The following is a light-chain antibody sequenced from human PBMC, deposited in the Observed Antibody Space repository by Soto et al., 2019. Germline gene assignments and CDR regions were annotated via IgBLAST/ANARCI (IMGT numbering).Light chain of an antibody. Sequence: EIVMTQSPATLSVSPGERATLSCRASQSVSSNLAWYQQKPGQAPSLLIYGASTRATGIPARFSGSGSGTESTLTISSLQYEDFAVYYCQQDNNWWTFGQGTKVEIK. CDR2: GAS. J-gene: IGKJ1*01. CDR1: QSVSSN. CDR3: QQDNNWWT. V-gene: IGKV3-15*01.